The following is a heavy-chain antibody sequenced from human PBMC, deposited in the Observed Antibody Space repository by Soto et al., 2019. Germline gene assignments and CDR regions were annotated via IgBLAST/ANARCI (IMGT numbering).Heavy chain of an antibody. CDR3: ARGTYYYDSSGYYSYNWFAP. CDR2: IYYSGST. CDR1: GGSISSGDYY. D-gene: IGHD3-22*01. J-gene: IGHJ5*02. V-gene: IGHV4-30-4*01. Sequence: QVQLQESGPGLVKPSQTLSLTCTVSGGSISSGDYYWSWIRQPPGKGLEWIGYIYYSGSTYYNPSLKSRVTISVDTSKNQFSLKLSSVTAADTAVYYCARGTYYYDSSGYYSYNWFAPWGQGTLVTVSS.